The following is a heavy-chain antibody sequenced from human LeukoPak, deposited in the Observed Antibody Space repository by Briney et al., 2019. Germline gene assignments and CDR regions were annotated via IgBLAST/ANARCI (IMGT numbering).Heavy chain of an antibody. D-gene: IGHD6-19*01. J-gene: IGHJ5*02. CDR2: ISNSGTTR. CDR3: ARDQTGITVAATGWFDP. V-gene: IGHV3-11*04. CDR1: GFTFSDYY. Sequence: GGSLRLSCAASGFTFSDYYMSWIRQAPGRGLEWVSYISNSGTTRYYADSVKGRFTISRDNAKNSLYLQMNSLRAEDTAVYYCARDQTGITVAATGWFDPWGQGTLVTVSS.